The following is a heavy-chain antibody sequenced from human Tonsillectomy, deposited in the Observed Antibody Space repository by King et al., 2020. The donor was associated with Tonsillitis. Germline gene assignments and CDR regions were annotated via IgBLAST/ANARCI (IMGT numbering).Heavy chain of an antibody. CDR1: GGSISSGGYS. Sequence: QLQESGSGLVKPSQTLSLTCAVSGGSISSGGYSWSWIRQPPGKGLEWIGYIYHSGSTYYNPSLKSRVTISVDRSKNQFSLKLSSVTAADTAVYYCAREAGGKLPGGSDPGGQGTLVIVSP. D-gene: IGHD3-16*01. CDR3: AREAGGKLPGGSDP. V-gene: IGHV4-30-2*01. CDR2: IYHSGST. J-gene: IGHJ5*02.